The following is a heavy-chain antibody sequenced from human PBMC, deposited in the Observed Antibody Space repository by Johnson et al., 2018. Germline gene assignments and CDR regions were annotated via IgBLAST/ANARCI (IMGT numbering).Heavy chain of an antibody. V-gene: IGHV3-30*03. CDR3: ARDSVAFHGTTYPHYYYMDV. CDR1: GFTLSSYT. D-gene: IGHD1-1*01. CDR2: LSHDGRNR. J-gene: IGHJ6*03. Sequence: QVQLVQSGGGVVQPGNSXRLSCAASGFTLSSYTMHWVRQGPGKGLEWVAALSHDGRNRFYIDSVQGRFTISGDNSRNTLFLQMNSLRTEDTAVYYCARDSVAFHGTTYPHYYYMDVWGKGTTVTVSS.